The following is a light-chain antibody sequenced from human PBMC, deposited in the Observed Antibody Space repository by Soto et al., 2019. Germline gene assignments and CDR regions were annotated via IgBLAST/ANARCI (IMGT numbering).Light chain of an antibody. J-gene: IGKJ1*01. CDR2: DAS. Sequence: EIVLTQSPGTLSLSPGERATLSCRASQSVSSSYLAWYQQKPGQAPRLLIYDASSRATGIPDMFSGSGSGTDFTLTISRLDPEDFAVYYCQHYGSSSTFGQGTKVEIK. CDR3: QHYGSSST. V-gene: IGKV3-20*01. CDR1: QSVSSSY.